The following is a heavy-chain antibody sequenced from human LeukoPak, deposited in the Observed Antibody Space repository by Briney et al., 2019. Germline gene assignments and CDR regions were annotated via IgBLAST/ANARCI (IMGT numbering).Heavy chain of an antibody. CDR1: GXSISSSSYY. V-gene: IGHV4-39*01. CDR3: ARANWNPFDY. CDR2: IYCSGST. D-gene: IGHD1-1*01. J-gene: IGHJ4*02. Sequence: SETLSLTCTVSGXSISSSSYYWGWIRQPPGKGLEWIGSIYCSGSTYYNPSLKSRVTISVDTSKNQFSLKLSSVTAADTAVYYCARANWNPFDYWGQGTLVTVSS.